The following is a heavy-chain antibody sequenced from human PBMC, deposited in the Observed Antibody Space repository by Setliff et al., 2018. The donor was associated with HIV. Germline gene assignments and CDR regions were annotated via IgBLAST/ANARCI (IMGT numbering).Heavy chain of an antibody. Sequence: GGSLRLSCAGSGFTFSSYEMNWVRQAPGKGLEWVSYISSSGSTIYYADSVKGRFTISRDNAKNSLYLQMNSLRAEDTAVYYCARESRPYYFDYWGQGTLVTVSS. V-gene: IGHV3-48*03. CDR3: ARESRPYYFDY. CDR1: GFTFSSYE. J-gene: IGHJ4*02. CDR2: ISSSGSTI.